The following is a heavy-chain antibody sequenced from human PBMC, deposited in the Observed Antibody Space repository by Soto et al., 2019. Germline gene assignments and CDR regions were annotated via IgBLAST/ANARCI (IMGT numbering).Heavy chain of an antibody. V-gene: IGHV4-39*01. CDR3: ARQWFLAWLFEDWFDP. D-gene: IGHD3-3*01. Sequence: QLQLQESGPGLVKPSETLALPCTVSGCSISSSSYYWGWIRQPPGKGLEWIGSIYYSGSTYYNPSRKRRVTISGDTSKNQFSLKLSSVTAADTAVYYWARQWFLAWLFEDWFDPWGQGTLVTVSS. J-gene: IGHJ5*02. CDR1: GCSISSSSYY. CDR2: IYYSGST.